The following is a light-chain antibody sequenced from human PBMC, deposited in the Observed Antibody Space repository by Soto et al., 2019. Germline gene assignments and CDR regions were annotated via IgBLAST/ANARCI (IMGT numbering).Light chain of an antibody. V-gene: IGLV2-14*01. CDR1: RSDVGGNNY. J-gene: IGLJ1*01. Sequence: QSVLTQPAPVSGSPGQSITISGTGTRSDVGGNNYVSWYQQHPGKAPKLMIYDVSNRPSGVSNRFSGSKSGNTASLTISGLQAEDEADYYCSSYTSSSSYVFGTGTKVTVL. CDR3: SSYTSSSSYV. CDR2: DVS.